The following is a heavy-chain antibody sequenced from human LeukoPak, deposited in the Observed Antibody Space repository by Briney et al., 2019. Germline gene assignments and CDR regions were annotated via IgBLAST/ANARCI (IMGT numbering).Heavy chain of an antibody. J-gene: IGHJ3*02. D-gene: IGHD2-2*01. CDR1: GGXISSNTYY. Sequence: SETLSLTCTVSGGXISSNTYYWGWIRQPPGKRLEWMGSIHYSGSTYYNPSLKSRVTISVDMSKNQFSLKLSSVTAADTAVYYCARSYCSSSCYAVGAFDIWGQGRVVTVSS. CDR2: IHYSGST. V-gene: IGHV4-39*01. CDR3: ARSYCSSSCYAVGAFDI.